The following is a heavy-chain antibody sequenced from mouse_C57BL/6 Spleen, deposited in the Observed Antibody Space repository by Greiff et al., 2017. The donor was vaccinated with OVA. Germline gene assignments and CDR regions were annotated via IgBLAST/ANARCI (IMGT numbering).Heavy chain of an antibody. CDR2: INYDGSST. V-gene: IGHV5-16*01. Sequence: EVKVVESEGGLVQPGSSMKLSCTASGFTFSDYYMAWVRQVPEKGLEWVANINYDGSSTYYLDSLKSRFIISRDNAKNILYLQMSSLKSEDTATYYCARDIDYDTHWYFDVWGTGTTVTVSS. J-gene: IGHJ1*03. CDR3: ARDIDYDTHWYFDV. CDR1: GFTFSDYY. D-gene: IGHD2-4*01.